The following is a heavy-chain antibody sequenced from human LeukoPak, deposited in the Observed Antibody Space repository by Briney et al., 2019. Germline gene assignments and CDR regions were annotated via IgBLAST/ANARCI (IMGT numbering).Heavy chain of an antibody. D-gene: IGHD3-10*01. CDR3: ARRRITMIRGDPPYLGHYGMDV. J-gene: IGHJ6*02. CDR2: IYYSGST. Sequence: SETLSLTCTVSGGSISSYYWSWIRQPPGKGLEWIGYIYYSGSTNYNPSLKSRVPISVDTSKNQFSLRLSSVTAADTAVYYCARRRITMIRGDPPYLGHYGMDVWGQGTTVTVSS. V-gene: IGHV4-59*08. CDR1: GGSISSYY.